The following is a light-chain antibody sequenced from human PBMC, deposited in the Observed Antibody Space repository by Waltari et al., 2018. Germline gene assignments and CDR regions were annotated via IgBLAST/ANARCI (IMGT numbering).Light chain of an antibody. J-gene: IGKJ5*01. CDR1: QSLVYTDGISY. CDR2: KVS. Sequence: DVGLTQSPLSLPVTLGQPASISCRSSQSLVYTDGISYLNWFHQRPGQAPRRLIYKVSKRDSGVPDRFSGRGSGTDVTLMISSVEADDVGVYFCMQATHWPVTFDQATRLE. CDR3: MQATHWPVT. V-gene: IGKV2-30*01.